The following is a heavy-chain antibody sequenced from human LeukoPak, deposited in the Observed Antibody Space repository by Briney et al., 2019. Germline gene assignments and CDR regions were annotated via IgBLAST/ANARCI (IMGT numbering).Heavy chain of an antibody. CDR3: ARLLSERGYRSLYYFDY. V-gene: IGHV3-48*04. Sequence: GGSLRLSCAASGFTFSSYSMNWVRQAPGKGLEWVPYISSSSSTIYYADSVKGRFTISRDNAKNSLYLQMNSLRAEDTAVYYCARLLSERGYRSLYYFDYWGQGTLVTVSS. CDR2: ISSSSSTI. CDR1: GFTFSSYS. D-gene: IGHD6-13*01. J-gene: IGHJ4*02.